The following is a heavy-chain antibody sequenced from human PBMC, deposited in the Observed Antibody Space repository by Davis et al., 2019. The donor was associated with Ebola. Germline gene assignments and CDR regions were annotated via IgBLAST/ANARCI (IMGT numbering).Heavy chain of an antibody. Sequence: ASVKVSCKASGYTFTSYGISWVRQAPGQGLEWMGWISAYNGNTNYAQKLQGRVTMTTDTSTSTAYMELSSLRSEDTAVYYCARGPLSDFWSGYPNYYYYGMDVWGQGTTVTVSS. V-gene: IGHV1-18*01. J-gene: IGHJ6*02. D-gene: IGHD3-3*01. CDR2: ISAYNGNT. CDR1: GYTFTSYG. CDR3: ARGPLSDFWSGYPNYYYYGMDV.